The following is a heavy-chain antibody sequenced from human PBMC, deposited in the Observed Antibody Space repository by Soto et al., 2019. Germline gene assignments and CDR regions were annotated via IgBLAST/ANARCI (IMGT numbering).Heavy chain of an antibody. Sequence: GASVKVSCKASGYTFTNYAMHWVRQAPGQRLEWMGWINTGKGNTKYSQKFQGRVTITRDTSASTAYMELSSLRSEDTAMYYCARAGDDCSDANCYVIDYWGQGTLVTVSS. V-gene: IGHV1-3*04. CDR3: ARAGDDCSDANCYVIDY. J-gene: IGHJ4*02. D-gene: IGHD2-2*01. CDR1: GYTFTNYA. CDR2: INTGKGNT.